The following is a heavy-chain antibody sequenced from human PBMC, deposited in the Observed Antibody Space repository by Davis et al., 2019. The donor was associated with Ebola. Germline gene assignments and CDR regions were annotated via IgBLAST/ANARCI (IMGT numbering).Heavy chain of an antibody. J-gene: IGHJ3*01. D-gene: IGHD3-16*01. V-gene: IGHV3-23*01. Sequence: GESLKISCAASGFTFSDYAMTWIRQTPGKRLEWVSTISGFGGSTYYEGSVKGRFTVSRDNSRYTVFLQMNSLRDEDTAVYYCAKDRTGRAMITFGGVRDAFDLLGQGTMVTVSS. CDR1: GFTFSDYA. CDR3: AKDRTGRAMITFGGVRDAFDL. CDR2: ISGFGGST.